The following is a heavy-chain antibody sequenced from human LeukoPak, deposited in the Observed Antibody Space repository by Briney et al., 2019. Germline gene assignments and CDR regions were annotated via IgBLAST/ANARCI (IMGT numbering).Heavy chain of an antibody. CDR2: INPSGGST. V-gene: IGHV1-46*01. CDR1: GYTLTSYY. D-gene: IGHD2-15*01. CDR3: ARIHRYCSGGACYVLDN. J-gene: IGHJ4*02. Sequence: ASVKVSCKASGYTLTSYYMHWVRQAPGQGLEWMGIINPSGGSTSYAQKFQGRVTMTRDTSTSTVYMELSSLRSEDTAVYYCARIHRYCSGGACYVLDNWGQGTLVAVSS.